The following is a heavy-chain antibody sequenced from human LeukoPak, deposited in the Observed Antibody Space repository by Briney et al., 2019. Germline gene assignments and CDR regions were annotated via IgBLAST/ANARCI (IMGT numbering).Heavy chain of an antibody. J-gene: IGHJ6*04. Sequence: SETLSPTCTVSGGSISPYYWNWIRQPPGKGLEWIGYVYYSGSTNFNPSLKSRVTISVDTSKNQFSLKLSSVTAADTAVYYCARGLAATDVWGKGTTVTVSS. CDR1: GGSISPYY. CDR2: VYYSGST. V-gene: IGHV4-59*01. CDR3: ARGLAATDV. D-gene: IGHD6-13*01.